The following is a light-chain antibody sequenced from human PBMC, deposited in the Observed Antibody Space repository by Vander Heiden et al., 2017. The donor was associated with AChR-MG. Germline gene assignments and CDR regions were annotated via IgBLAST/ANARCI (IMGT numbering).Light chain of an antibody. CDR2: AAS. J-gene: IGKJ2*01. CDR3: QQTYSVPYT. Sequence: DIQMTPTPSCLSPSVGDRVTMPSRASQTVGNFLNWYQLKPGKAPKLLIFAASSLQRGVPSRFSGSSSGTAFALTISSLQPEDFATYYCQQTYSVPYTFGHGTKLQIK. V-gene: IGKV1-39*01. CDR1: QTVGNF.